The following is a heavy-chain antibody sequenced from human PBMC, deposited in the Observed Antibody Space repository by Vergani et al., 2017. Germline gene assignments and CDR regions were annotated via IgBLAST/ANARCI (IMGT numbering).Heavy chain of an antibody. CDR3: ARERRIQVAAAGRGYYYYYYGMDV. V-gene: IGHV1-46*01. CDR2: INPSGGST. J-gene: IGHJ6*02. Sequence: QVQLVQSGAEVKKPGASVKVSCKASGSPFTSYSLHWVRPAPRQGLELLGIINPSGGSTSYAQKFQGRVTMTRDTSTSTVYMELSSRRSEGTAVYYCARERRIQVAAAGRGYYYYYYGMDVWGQGTTVTVSS. CDR1: GSPFTSYS. D-gene: IGHD6-13*01.